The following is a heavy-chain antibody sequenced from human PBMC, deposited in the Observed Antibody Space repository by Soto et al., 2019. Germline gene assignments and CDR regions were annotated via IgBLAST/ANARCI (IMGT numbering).Heavy chain of an antibody. V-gene: IGHV3-21*01. Sequence: GGSLRLSCAASGFTFSSYSMNWVRQAPGKGLEWVSSISSSSSSYIYYADSVKGRFTISRDNAKNSLYLQMNSLRAEDTAVYYCARDSDSSGYYALDYWGQGTLVTVSS. CDR1: GFTFSSYS. CDR2: ISSSSSSYI. D-gene: IGHD3-22*01. J-gene: IGHJ4*02. CDR3: ARDSDSSGYYALDY.